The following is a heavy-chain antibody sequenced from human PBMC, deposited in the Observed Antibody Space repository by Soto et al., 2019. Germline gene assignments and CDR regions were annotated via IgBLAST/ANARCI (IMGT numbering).Heavy chain of an antibody. Sequence: TSETLSLTCAVYGGSFSGYYWSWIRQPPGKGLEWIGEINHSGSTNYNPSLKSRVTISVDTSKNQFSLKLSAVTAADTAVYYCARWRGYCSSTSCYTGYYYYYYGMDVWGQGTTVTVSS. CDR3: ARWRGYCSSTSCYTGYYYYYYGMDV. V-gene: IGHV4-34*01. CDR1: GGSFSGYY. CDR2: INHSGST. J-gene: IGHJ6*02. D-gene: IGHD2-2*02.